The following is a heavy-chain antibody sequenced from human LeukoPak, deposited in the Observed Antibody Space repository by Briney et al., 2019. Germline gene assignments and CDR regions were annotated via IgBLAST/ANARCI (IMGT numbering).Heavy chain of an antibody. D-gene: IGHD3-3*01. CDR2: ISGSGAIT. Sequence: GGSLRLSCAASGFMFSSYAMGWVRQAPGKGLEWVSGISGSGAITYYADSVKGRFSISRDNSKNTVSPQVNSLRAEDTAVYYCAKDLHGEVPDYFDYWGQGTLVTVSS. CDR3: AKDLHGEVPDYFDY. CDR1: GFMFSSYA. V-gene: IGHV3-23*01. J-gene: IGHJ4*02.